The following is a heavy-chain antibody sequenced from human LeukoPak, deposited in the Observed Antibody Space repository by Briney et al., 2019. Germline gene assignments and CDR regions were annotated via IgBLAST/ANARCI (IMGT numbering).Heavy chain of an antibody. CDR1: GYTFTSYG. D-gene: IGHD5-18*01. V-gene: IGHV1-24*01. CDR2: FDPEDGET. CDR3: ATDPRIQLWFSY. J-gene: IGHJ4*02. Sequence: AASVKVSCKASGYTFTSYGISWVRQAPGKGLEGMGGFDPEDGETIYAQKFQGRVTMTEDTSTDTAYMELSSLRSEDTAVYYCATDPRIQLWFSYWGQGTLVTVSS.